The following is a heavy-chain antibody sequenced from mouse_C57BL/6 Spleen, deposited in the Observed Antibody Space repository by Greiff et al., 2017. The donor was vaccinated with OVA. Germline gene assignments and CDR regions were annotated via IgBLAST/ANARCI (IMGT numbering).Heavy chain of an antibody. D-gene: IGHD1-3*01. CDR3: ASKGKPYYAMDY. CDR1: GYTFTSYW. V-gene: IGHV1-50*01. CDR2: IDPSDSYT. J-gene: IGHJ4*01. Sequence: QVHVKQPGAELVKPGASVKLSCKASGYTFTSYWMQWVKQRPGQGLEWIGKIDPSDSYTNYNQKFKGKATLTVDTSSSTAYMQLSSLTSEDSAVYYCASKGKPYYAMDYWGQGTSVTVSS.